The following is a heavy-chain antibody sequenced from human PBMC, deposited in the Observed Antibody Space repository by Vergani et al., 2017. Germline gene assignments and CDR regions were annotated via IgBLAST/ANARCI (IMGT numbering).Heavy chain of an antibody. CDR1: GFSLTTRGVA. Sequence: QITLKESGPTLVKPTQTLTLTCTFSGFSLTTRGVAVGWIRQPPGKALEWLAIVFWDDDKSYSPSLRNRVTITRDTSRNQVVLTMTNIDPVDTATYYCTXRPDCSVGHCYDDYWGQGTLVTVSS. J-gene: IGHJ4*02. CDR2: VFWDDDK. D-gene: IGHD2-15*01. CDR3: TXRPDCSVGHCYDDY. V-gene: IGHV2-5*02.